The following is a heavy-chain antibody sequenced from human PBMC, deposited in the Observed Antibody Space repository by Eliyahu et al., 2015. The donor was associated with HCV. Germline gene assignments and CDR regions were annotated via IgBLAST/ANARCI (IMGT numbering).Heavy chain of an antibody. CDR1: GYSFTSYW. D-gene: IGHD3-22*01. J-gene: IGHJ4*02. Sequence: EVQLVQSGAEVKKPGESLKISCKGSGYSFTSYWIGGCARMPGKGLEWMGIIYPGDSDTRYSPSFQGQVTISADKSISTAYLQWSSLKASDTAMYYCARPQDYYDSSGYHGSGGFDYWGQGTLVTVSS. V-gene: IGHV5-51*01. CDR3: ARPQDYYDSSGYHGSGGFDY. CDR2: IYPGDSDT.